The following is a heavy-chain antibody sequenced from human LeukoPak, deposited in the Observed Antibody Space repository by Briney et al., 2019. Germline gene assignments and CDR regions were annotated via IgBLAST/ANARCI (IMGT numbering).Heavy chain of an antibody. CDR1: GGSISSYY. Sequence: SETLSLTCTVSGGSISSYYWRWIRQPAGKGLEWIGRIYTSGSINYNPSLKSRVTMSVDTSKNQISLKLNSGTTAVTAVYYCARGCSGGSCGYLWGRGTLVTVSA. J-gene: IGHJ2*01. CDR3: ARGCSGGSCGYL. D-gene: IGHD2-15*01. V-gene: IGHV4-4*07. CDR2: IYTSGSI.